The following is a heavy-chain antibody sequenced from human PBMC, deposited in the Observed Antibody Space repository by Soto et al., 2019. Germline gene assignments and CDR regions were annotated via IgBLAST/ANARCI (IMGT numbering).Heavy chain of an antibody. CDR2: IYYSGST. Sequence: PSETLSHTCTVSGGSISSGDYYWSWIRQPPGKGLEWIGYIYYSGSTYYNPSLKSRVTISVDTSKNQFSLKLSSVTAADTAVYYCARTSQYYYYGMDVWGQGTTVTVSS. J-gene: IGHJ6*02. CDR3: ARTSQYYYYGMDV. V-gene: IGHV4-30-4*01. CDR1: GGSISSGDYY.